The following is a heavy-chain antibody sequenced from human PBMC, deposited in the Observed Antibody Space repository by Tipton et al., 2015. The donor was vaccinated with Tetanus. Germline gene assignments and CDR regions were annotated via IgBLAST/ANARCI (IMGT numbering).Heavy chain of an antibody. V-gene: IGHV4-61*08. CDR3: ARGAIFGVLTYRAFDI. D-gene: IGHD3-3*01. Sequence: TLSLTCTVSGGSISSGGYYWSWIRQHPGKGLEWIGYIYYSGGTNYNPSLKSRVTISVDTSKNQFSLRLNSVSAADTAVYYCARGAIFGVLTYRAFDIWGQGTMVTVSS. CDR1: GGSISSGGYY. CDR2: IYYSGGT. J-gene: IGHJ3*02.